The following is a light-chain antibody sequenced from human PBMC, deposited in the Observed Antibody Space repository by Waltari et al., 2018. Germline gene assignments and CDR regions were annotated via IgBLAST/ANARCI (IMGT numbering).Light chain of an antibody. J-gene: IGLJ1*01. CDR2: EVT. CDR1: SRDVGGYNY. CDR3: SSYGGSNTLWV. Sequence: QSALTQPPSASGSPGQSVTISCTGTSRDVGGYNYVSWYQQRPGKAPKLLIYEVTKRPSGVPARFSGSRSGNTASLTVSGLQAEDEADYYCSSYGGSNTLWVFGTGTKVTVL. V-gene: IGLV2-8*01.